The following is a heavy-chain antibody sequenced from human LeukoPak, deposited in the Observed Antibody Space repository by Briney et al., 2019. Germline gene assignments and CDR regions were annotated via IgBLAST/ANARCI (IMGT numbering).Heavy chain of an antibody. V-gene: IGHV4-38-2*02. CDR2: IYHSGST. CDR3: ARGGLGGYSGTYYTYYFDF. Sequence: SETLSLTCTVSGYSISSGYYWGWIRQPPGKGLEWIGSIYHSGSTTYNPSLKSRLTISLDKPKNQFSLRLTSVTAADTAVYYCARGGLGGYSGTYYTYYFDFWGQGTLVTVSS. D-gene: IGHD1-26*01. J-gene: IGHJ4*02. CDR1: GYSISSGYY.